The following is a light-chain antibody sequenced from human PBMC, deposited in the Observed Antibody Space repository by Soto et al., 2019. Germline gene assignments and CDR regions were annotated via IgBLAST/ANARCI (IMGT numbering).Light chain of an antibody. CDR1: SSDVGGYNY. CDR3: SSYTGSNDPYV. V-gene: IGLV2-8*01. CDR2: EVS. Sequence: QSALTQPPSASGSPGQSVTISCTGTSSDVGGYNYVSWYQQHPGKAPKLMIYEVSKRPSGVPDRFSGSRVGNTASLTVSGLQAEEEADYYCSSYTGSNDPYVFGTGTKVTVL. J-gene: IGLJ1*01.